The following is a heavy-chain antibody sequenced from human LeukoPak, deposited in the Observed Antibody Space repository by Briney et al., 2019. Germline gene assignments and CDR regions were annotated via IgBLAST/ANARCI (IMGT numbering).Heavy chain of an antibody. D-gene: IGHD2-15*01. J-gene: IGHJ5*02. CDR1: GGTFSSYA. V-gene: IGHV1-69*06. CDR2: IIPIFGTA. Sequence: ASVKVSCKASGGTFSSYAISWVRQAPGQGLEWMGGIIPIFGTANYAQKFQGRVTITADKSTSTAYMELSSLRSEDTAVYYCARDQGLGYSNWFDPWGQGTLVTVSS. CDR3: ARDQGLGYSNWFDP.